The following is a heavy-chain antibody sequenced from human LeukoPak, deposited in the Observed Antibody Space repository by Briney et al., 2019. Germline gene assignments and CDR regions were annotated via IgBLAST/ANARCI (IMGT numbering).Heavy chain of an antibody. CDR1: GGSISSGDYY. Sequence: PSETLSLTCTVSGGSISSGDYYWSWIRQPPGKGLEWIGYIYHSGSTYYNPSLKSRVTISVDRSKNQFSLKLSSVTAADTAVYYCAKGARRAFDIWGQGTMVTVSS. CDR2: IYHSGST. D-gene: IGHD1-1*01. J-gene: IGHJ3*02. V-gene: IGHV4-30-2*01. CDR3: AKGARRAFDI.